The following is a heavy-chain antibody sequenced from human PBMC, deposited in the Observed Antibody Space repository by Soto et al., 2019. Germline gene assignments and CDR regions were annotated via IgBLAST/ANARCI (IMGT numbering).Heavy chain of an antibody. CDR1: GFTLSSYW. V-gene: IGHV3-74*01. CDR2: INSDGSST. J-gene: IGHJ4*02. Sequence: GGSLRLSCAASGFTLSSYWMHWVRQAPGKGLVWVSRINSDGSSTSYADSVKGRFTISRDNAKNTLYLQMNSLRAEDTAVYYCARDPGTGYHDSSGYYYDWGQGTLVTVSS. D-gene: IGHD3-22*01. CDR3: ARDPGTGYHDSSGYYYD.